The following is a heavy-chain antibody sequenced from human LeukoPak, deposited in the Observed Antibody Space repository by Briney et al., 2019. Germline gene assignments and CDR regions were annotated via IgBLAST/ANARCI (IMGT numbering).Heavy chain of an antibody. V-gene: IGHV1-2*02. CDR3: ARDPERSTSPLDY. CDR2: INPNSGGT. Sequence: GASVKVSCKASGYTFTGYYMHWVRQAPGQGLEWMGWINPNSGGTNYAQKFQGRVTMTRDTSISTAYMELSRLRSGDTAVYYCARDPERSTSPLDYWGQGTLVTVSS. J-gene: IGHJ4*02. CDR1: GYTFTGYY. D-gene: IGHD2-2*01.